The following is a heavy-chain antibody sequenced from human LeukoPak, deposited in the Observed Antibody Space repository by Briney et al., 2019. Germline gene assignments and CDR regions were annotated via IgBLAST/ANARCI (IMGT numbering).Heavy chain of an antibody. CDR1: GFTFSSYS. CDR2: ISSSSSYI. J-gene: IGHJ3*02. D-gene: IGHD6-19*01. Sequence: GGSLRLSCAASGFTFSSYSMNWVRQAPGKGLEWVSSISSSSSYIYCADSVKGRFTISRDNAKNSLYLQMNSLRAEDTAAYYCARDLDSSGWYGAFDIWGQGTMVTVSS. V-gene: IGHV3-21*01. CDR3: ARDLDSSGWYGAFDI.